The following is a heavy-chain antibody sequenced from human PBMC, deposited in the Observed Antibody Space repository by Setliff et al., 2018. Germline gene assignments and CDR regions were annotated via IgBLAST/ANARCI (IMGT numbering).Heavy chain of an antibody. CDR2: ISAHNGNT. V-gene: IGHV1-18*01. Sequence: ASVKVSCKASGYTFTSYGINWVRQAPGQGLEWMGWISAHNGNTNYAQKVQGRVTMTTDTSASTAYMELRSLRSDDTAVYYCARQLSRRWLHTKRPGRYFDYWGQGTLVTVSS. J-gene: IGHJ4*02. D-gene: IGHD5-12*01. CDR3: ARQLSRRWLHTKRPGRYFDY. CDR1: GYTFTSYG.